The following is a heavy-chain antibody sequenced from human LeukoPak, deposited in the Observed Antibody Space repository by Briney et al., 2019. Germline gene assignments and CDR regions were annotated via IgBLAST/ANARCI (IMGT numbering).Heavy chain of an antibody. J-gene: IGHJ4*02. CDR3: VRGTNTYRY. CDR2: INSGGSTI. Sequence: GGSLRLSCAASGFIFSDYYTSWIRQAPGKGLEWVSSINSGGSTIYYADPVKGRFTISRDNAKNSLYLQMNSLRAEDSAVYYCVRGTNTYRYWGQGILVTVSS. D-gene: IGHD2/OR15-2a*01. CDR1: GFIFSDYY. V-gene: IGHV3-11*01.